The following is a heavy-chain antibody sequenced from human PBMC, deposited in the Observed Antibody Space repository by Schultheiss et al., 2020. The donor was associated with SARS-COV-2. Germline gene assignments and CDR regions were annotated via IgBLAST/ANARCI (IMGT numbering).Heavy chain of an antibody. Sequence: GGSLRLSCAASGFTFSSYNMNWVRQAPGKGLEWVSSISSSSTIYYADSVKGRFTISRDNAKNSLYLQMNSLRAEDTAVYYCAKDDVVVVPAASYYYGMDVWGQGTTVTVSS. CDR2: ISSSSTI. V-gene: IGHV3-69-1*01. CDR3: AKDDVVVVPAASYYYGMDV. J-gene: IGHJ6*02. CDR1: GFTFSSYN. D-gene: IGHD2-2*01.